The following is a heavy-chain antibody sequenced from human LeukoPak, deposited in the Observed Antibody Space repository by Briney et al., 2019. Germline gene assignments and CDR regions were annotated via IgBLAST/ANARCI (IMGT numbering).Heavy chain of an antibody. CDR1: GFTFSSYG. J-gene: IGHJ4*02. V-gene: IGHV3-23*01. D-gene: IGHD3-22*01. CDR2: ISGSGGST. CDR3: AKGSHYYDSSGYFG. Sequence: GGTLRLSCAASGFTFSSYGMSWVRQAPGKGLEWVSAISGSGGSTYYADSVKGRFTISRDNSKNTLYLQMNSLRAEDTAVYYCAKGSHYYDSSGYFGWGQGTLVTVSS.